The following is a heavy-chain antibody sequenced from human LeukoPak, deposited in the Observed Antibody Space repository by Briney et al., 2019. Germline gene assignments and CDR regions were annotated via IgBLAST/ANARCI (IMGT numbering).Heavy chain of an antibody. J-gene: IGHJ4*02. CDR1: GGTFSSYA. Sequence: SVKVSCKASGGTFSSYAISWVRQAPGQGLEWMGRIIPILGIANYAQKFQERVTITRDMSTSTAYMELSSLRSEDTAVYYCAAGGGFWSGYLSDWGQGTLVTVSS. CDR2: IIPILGIA. D-gene: IGHD3-3*01. CDR3: AAGGGFWSGYLSD. V-gene: IGHV1-69*04.